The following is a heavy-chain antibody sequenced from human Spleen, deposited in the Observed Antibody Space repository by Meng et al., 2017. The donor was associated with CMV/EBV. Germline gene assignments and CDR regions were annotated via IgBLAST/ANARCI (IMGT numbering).Heavy chain of an antibody. CDR3: ARSDDYDSSAYPNYFNY. D-gene: IGHD3-22*01. CDR2: ISSTSRYI. J-gene: IGHJ4*02. Sequence: GESLKISCAASGFTSTTYSMNWVRQDPGKGLEWVSSISSTSRYIYYAHSVKARFTISRDNAKSSLFLQMNSLRAEDTAVYYCARSDDYDSSAYPNYFNYWGQGALVTVSS. CDR1: GFTSTTYS. V-gene: IGHV3-21*01.